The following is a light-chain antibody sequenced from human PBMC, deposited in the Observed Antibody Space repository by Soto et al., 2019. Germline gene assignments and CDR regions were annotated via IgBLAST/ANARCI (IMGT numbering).Light chain of an antibody. CDR1: ESVSSN. CDR2: GAS. Sequence: IVLTQSPATLSVSPGDRATLSCRASESVSSNVAWYQQKPGQTPRLLIYGASTRATGVPPRFSGSRSGTEFTLTISSLQSEDFAVHYCQQYFNWPPYTFGQGTKGDIK. V-gene: IGKV3-15*01. CDR3: QQYFNWPPYT. J-gene: IGKJ2*01.